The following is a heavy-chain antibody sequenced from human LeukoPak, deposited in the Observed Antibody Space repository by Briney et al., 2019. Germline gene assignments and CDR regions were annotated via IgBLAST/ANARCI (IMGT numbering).Heavy chain of an antibody. J-gene: IGHJ3*02. V-gene: IGHV3-21*01. CDR3: ARLGAANDAFDI. Sequence: TSGGSLRLSCAASGFTFSSYSINWVRQAPGKGLEWVSSISSSSSYIYYADSVKGRFTISRDNAKNSLYLQMNSLRAEDTAVYYCARLGAANDAFDIWGQGTMVTVSS. D-gene: IGHD1-26*01. CDR1: GFTFSSYS. CDR2: ISSSSSYI.